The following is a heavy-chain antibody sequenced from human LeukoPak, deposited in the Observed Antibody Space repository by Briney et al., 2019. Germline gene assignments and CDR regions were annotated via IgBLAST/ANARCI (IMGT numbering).Heavy chain of an antibody. V-gene: IGHV1-18*04. CDR1: GYTFTSYG. D-gene: IGHD3-10*01. J-gene: IGHJ4*02. CDR3: ATDESYYYGSGSYYSFDY. Sequence: ASVKVSCKASGYTFTSYGISWVRQAPGQGLEGMGWISAYNGNTNYAQKLQGRVTMTTDTSTSTAYMELRSLRSDDTAVYYCATDESYYYGSGSYYSFDYWGQGTLVTVSS. CDR2: ISAYNGNT.